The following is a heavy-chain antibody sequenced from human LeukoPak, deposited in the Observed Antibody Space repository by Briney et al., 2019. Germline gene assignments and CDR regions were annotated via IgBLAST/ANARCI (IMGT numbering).Heavy chain of an antibody. CDR3: VRKEMATTIDY. V-gene: IGHV1-69*04. CDR2: IIPILGIA. J-gene: IGHJ4*02. Sequence: ASVKVSCKASGGTFRSYAISWVRQAPGQGLEWMGRIIPILGIANYAQKFQGRVTITADKSTSTAYMELSSLRSEDTAVYYCVRKEMATTIDYWGQGTLVTVST. D-gene: IGHD5-24*01. CDR1: GGTFRSYA.